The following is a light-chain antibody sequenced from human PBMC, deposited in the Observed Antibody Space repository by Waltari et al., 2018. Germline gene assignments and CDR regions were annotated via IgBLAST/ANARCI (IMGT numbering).Light chain of an antibody. CDR2: AAS. J-gene: IGKJ2*01. CDR1: QTLNNNY. Sequence: EIVLTQSPGTLSLSAGERATLSCMASQTLNNNYLAWYQQKPGQSPGVLIFAASKRATVVPDRFSGSGSGTDFTLTISRLEPEDFAMYYCQQYGSSPYSFGQGARVDFK. CDR3: QQYGSSPYS. V-gene: IGKV3-20*01.